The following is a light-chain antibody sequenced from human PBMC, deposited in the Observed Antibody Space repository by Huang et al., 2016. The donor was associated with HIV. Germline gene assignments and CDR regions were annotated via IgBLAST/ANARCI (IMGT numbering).Light chain of an antibody. CDR1: QSCNSAY. CDR2: GAS. J-gene: IGKJ5*01. Sequence: EIVLQQSPGTLSLSPGERATLSCRASQSCNSAYLALHQQKSGQAPRSLVYGASSRATGIPDRFSGSGSGTEFTLTISRLEPEDFAVYYCQQYDSSPPITFGQGTRLEIK. V-gene: IGKV3-20*01. CDR3: QQYDSSPPIT.